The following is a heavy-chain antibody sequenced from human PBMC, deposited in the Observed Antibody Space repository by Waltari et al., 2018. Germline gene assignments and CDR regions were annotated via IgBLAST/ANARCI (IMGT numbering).Heavy chain of an antibody. Sequence: QVQLVESGGGVVQPGRSLRLSCAASGFTFSSYGMHWVRQAPGKGLEWVAVIWYDGSNKYYADSVKGRFTISRDNSKNTLYLQMNSLRAEDTAVYYCARDSERFLADYYYGMDVWGQGTTVTVSS. D-gene: IGHD3-3*01. CDR1: GFTFSSYG. CDR3: ARDSERFLADYYYGMDV. CDR2: IWYDGSNK. V-gene: IGHV3-33*01. J-gene: IGHJ6*02.